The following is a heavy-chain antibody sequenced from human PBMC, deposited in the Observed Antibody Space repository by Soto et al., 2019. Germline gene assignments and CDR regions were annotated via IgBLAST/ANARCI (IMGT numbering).Heavy chain of an antibody. J-gene: IGHJ5*02. D-gene: IGHD3-10*01. CDR3: ARTHMIRAVIPNWFDP. CDR1: GYTFTSYG. CDR2: ISPYNGNT. Sequence: GASVKVSCKASGYTFTSYGLSWVRQAPGQGLEWMGWISPYNGNTYYAQKFQGRVSMTRDTSTTTAYMELRTLRSDDTAVYYCARTHMIRAVIPNWFDPWGQGSLVTFSS. V-gene: IGHV1-18*01.